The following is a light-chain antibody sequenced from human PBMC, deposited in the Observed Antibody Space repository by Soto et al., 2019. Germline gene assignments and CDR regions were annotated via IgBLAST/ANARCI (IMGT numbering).Light chain of an antibody. Sequence: EIVLTQSPGTLSLSPGERATLSCRASQSVSSSYLAWYQLKPGQAPRLLIYGASSRATGIPDRFXGXXXXXXXXXXXXXXXPEDFAVYYCQQYGGSPLYTFGQGTKLEIK. CDR3: QQYGGSPLYT. J-gene: IGKJ2*01. V-gene: IGKV3-20*01. CDR1: QSVSSSY. CDR2: GAS.